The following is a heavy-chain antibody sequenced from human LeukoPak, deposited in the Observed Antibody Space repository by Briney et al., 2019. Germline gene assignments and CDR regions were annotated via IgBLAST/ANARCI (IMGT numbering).Heavy chain of an antibody. CDR1: GFTFSSYW. CDR3: AKTEPELRYFDWPYYYGMDV. Sequence: PGGSLRLSCVASGFTFSSYWMSWVRQAPGKGLEWVANIKQDGSEEYYVDSVKGRFTISRDNAKNSLYLQMNSLRAEDTAVYYCAKTEPELRYFDWPYYYGMDVWGQGTTVTVSS. V-gene: IGHV3-7*01. CDR2: IKQDGSEE. D-gene: IGHD3-9*01. J-gene: IGHJ6*02.